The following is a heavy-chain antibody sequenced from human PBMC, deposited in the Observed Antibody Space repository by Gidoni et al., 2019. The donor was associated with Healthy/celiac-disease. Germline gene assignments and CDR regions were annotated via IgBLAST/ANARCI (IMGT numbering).Heavy chain of an antibody. CDR3: ARAHDYVWGSYRYRTPYGMDV. J-gene: IGHJ6*02. D-gene: IGHD3-16*02. V-gene: IGHV3-21*01. CDR1: GFTFSRYS. Sequence: EVQLVESGGGLVKPGGSLRLSCAASGFTFSRYSMNWVRQAPGKGLEWVSSISSSSSYIYYADSVKGRFTISRDNAKNSLYLQMNSLRAEDTAVYYCARAHDYVWGSYRYRTPYGMDVWGQGTTVTVSS. CDR2: ISSSSSYI.